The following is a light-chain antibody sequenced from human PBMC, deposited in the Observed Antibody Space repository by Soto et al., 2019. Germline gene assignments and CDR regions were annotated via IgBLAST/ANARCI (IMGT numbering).Light chain of an antibody. V-gene: IGLV4-60*03. CDR2: LEGSGSY. J-gene: IGLJ2*01. CDR1: SGHSSYI. Sequence: QSVLTQSSSASASLGSSVKLTCTLSSGHSSYIIACHQQQPGKAPRYLMKLEGSGSYNKGSGVPDRFSGSSSGADRYLTISNRQSEDEADYYCETWDSNTRVFGGGTKLTVL. CDR3: ETWDSNTRV.